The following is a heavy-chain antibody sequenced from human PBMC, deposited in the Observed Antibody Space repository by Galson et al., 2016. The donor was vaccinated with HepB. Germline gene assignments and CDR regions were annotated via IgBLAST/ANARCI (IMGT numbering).Heavy chain of an antibody. D-gene: IGHD5-24*01. CDR2: INWDGGSI. Sequence: SLRLSCAASGFTFDDYGMSWVRQAPGKGLEWVSGINWDGGSIRYAESVKGRFTISRDNAKNSLYLQMNSLRAEDTALYFCGRDVWPGRWGDYYYGVDVWGQGTTVTVSS. V-gene: IGHV3-20*04. J-gene: IGHJ6*02. CDR3: GRDVWPGRWGDYYYGVDV. CDR1: GFTFDDYG.